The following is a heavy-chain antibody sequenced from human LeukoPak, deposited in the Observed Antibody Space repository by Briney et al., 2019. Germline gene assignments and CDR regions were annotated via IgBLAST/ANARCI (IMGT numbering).Heavy chain of an antibody. Sequence: SETLSLTCTVSGGSISSYYWSWLRQSPGKGLEWIGHIYRRGSTHYNPSLKSRVTISMDTSKNQFSLKLSSVTAADTAVYYCARDVRNYYDSSGYYLFDYWGQGTLVTVSS. D-gene: IGHD3-22*01. V-gene: IGHV4-4*08. CDR2: IYRRGST. CDR3: ARDVRNYYDSSGYYLFDY. CDR1: GGSISSYY. J-gene: IGHJ4*02.